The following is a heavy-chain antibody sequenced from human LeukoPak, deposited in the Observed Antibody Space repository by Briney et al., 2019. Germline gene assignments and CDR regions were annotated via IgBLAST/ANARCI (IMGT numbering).Heavy chain of an antibody. J-gene: IGHJ4*02. D-gene: IGHD3-3*01. Sequence: SETLSLTCTVSGGSISSGDYYWSWIRQPPGKGLEWIGYIYYSGSTYYNPSLKSRVTISVDTSKNQFSLKLSSVTAVDTAVYYCARGDYDFWSGYKNFDYWGQGTLVTVSS. CDR2: IYYSGST. CDR1: GGSISSGDYY. CDR3: ARGDYDFWSGYKNFDY. V-gene: IGHV4-30-4*08.